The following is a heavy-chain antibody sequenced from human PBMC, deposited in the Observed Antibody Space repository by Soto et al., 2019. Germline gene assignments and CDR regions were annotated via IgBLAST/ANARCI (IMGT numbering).Heavy chain of an antibody. CDR3: ARARGISFGYNYFDH. Sequence: ASVKVSCKASGYTFSSYHMHWVRQAPGQGLERMGVINPFYGETRYAQKFQGRVTMTRDTSTSTVYMELSSLRSEDTAVYYCARARGISFGYNYFDHWGQGTLVTVSS. J-gene: IGHJ5*02. CDR1: GYTFSSYH. D-gene: IGHD5-18*01. V-gene: IGHV1-46*01. CDR2: INPFYGET.